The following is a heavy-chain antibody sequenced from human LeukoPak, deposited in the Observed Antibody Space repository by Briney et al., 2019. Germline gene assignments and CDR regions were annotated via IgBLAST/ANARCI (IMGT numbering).Heavy chain of an antibody. D-gene: IGHD3-22*01. V-gene: IGHV3-53*01. J-gene: IGHJ4*02. CDR1: GLTVSSNY. CDR3: AREGSSGYYPMRGYYFDY. CDR2: IYSGGST. Sequence: GGSLRLSCAASGLTVSSNYMSWVRQAPGKGLEWVSVIYSGGSTYYADSVKGRFTISRDNSKNTLYLQMNSLRAEDTAVYYCAREGSSGYYPMRGYYFDYWGQGTLVTVSS.